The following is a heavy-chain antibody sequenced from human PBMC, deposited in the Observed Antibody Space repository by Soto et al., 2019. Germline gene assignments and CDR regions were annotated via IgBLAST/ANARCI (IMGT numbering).Heavy chain of an antibody. V-gene: IGHV4-31*03. CDR2: IYYSGST. CDR1: GGSISSGGYY. CDR3: ARVGITMVRRERYNWFDP. D-gene: IGHD3-10*01. J-gene: IGHJ5*02. Sequence: SETLSLTCTVSGGSISSGGYYWSWIRQHPGKGLEWIGYIYYSGSTYYNPSIKSRVTISVDTSKNQFSLMLSSVTAADTAVYYCARVGITMVRRERYNWFDPWGQGTLVTVSS.